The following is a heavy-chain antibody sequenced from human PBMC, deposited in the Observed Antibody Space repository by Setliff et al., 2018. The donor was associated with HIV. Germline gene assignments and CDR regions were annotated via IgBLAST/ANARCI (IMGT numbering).Heavy chain of an antibody. CDR2: ISASNGDT. CDR1: GYTFRRFG. D-gene: IGHD1-1*01. V-gene: IGHV1-18*04. J-gene: IGHJ4*02. CDR3: ARNSQKGIQPLLLAS. Sequence: GASVKVSCKASGYTFRRFGITWVRQAPGQGLEWMGWISASNGDTNYAQKFQGRVTMTTDTSTSTAYMELRSLRSDDTAVYYCARNSQKGIQPLLLASWGPGTLVTVSS.